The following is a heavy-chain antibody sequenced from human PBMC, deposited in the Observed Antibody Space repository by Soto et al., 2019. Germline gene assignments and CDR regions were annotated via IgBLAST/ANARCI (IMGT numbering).Heavy chain of an antibody. CDR3: ARGVGSGSYYNQYSWFDP. Sequence: QVQLVQSGGEVKKPGASVKVSCKASGYTFTNYGISWVRQAPGQGLEWMGWINVYNGNTKYAQKVQGRVTMTTDTSTSTAYMEVRSLRSDDTAVYYCARGVGSGSYYNQYSWFDPWGQGTLVTVSS. CDR2: INVYNGNT. D-gene: IGHD3-10*01. V-gene: IGHV1-18*01. CDR1: GYTFTNYG. J-gene: IGHJ5*02.